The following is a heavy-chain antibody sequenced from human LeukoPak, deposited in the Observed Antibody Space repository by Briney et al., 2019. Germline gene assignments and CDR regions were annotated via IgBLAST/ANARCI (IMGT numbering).Heavy chain of an antibody. CDR3: ARDLTDDFWGGYHFDY. CDR2: VNGGGSSI. J-gene: IGHJ4*02. Sequence: GGSLRLSCAASGFTFSSYWMHWVRQAPGKGLVWVSVVNGGGSSISYADSVKGRFTISRDNAKSTLYLQMNSLRAEDTAVYFCARDLTDDFWGGYHFDYWGQGILVTVSS. CDR1: GFTFSSYW. D-gene: IGHD3-3*01. V-gene: IGHV3-74*01.